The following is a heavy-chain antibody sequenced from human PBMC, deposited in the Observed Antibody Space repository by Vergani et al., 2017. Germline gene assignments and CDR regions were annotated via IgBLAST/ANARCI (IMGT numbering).Heavy chain of an antibody. CDR1: GASIRSSNYY. D-gene: IGHD1-26*01. CDR3: ARVSGSYPYYFDY. Sequence: QLQLQESGPGLVKPSATLSLTCSVSGASIRSSNYYWGWIRQPPGKGLEWIASIYYSGSTNYNPSLKSRVTISVDTSKNQFSLKLSSVTAADTAVYYCARVSGSYPYYFDYWGQGTLVTVSS. CDR2: IYYSGST. V-gene: IGHV4-39*07. J-gene: IGHJ4*02.